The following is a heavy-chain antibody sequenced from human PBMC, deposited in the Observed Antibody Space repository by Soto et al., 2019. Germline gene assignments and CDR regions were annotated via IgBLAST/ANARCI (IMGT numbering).Heavy chain of an antibody. V-gene: IGHV4-30-2*01. CDR2: IYHSGST. J-gene: IGHJ6*02. CDR3: ARGRGGDYGDDVTYYYYGMDV. CDR1: GGSISSGGYS. D-gene: IGHD4-17*01. Sequence: QLQLQESGSGLVKPSQTLSLTCAVSGGSISSGGYSWSWIRQPPGKGLEWIGYIYHSGSTYYNPSLKIRGTISVDRSKNQFSLKLSAVTAADTAVYYCARGRGGDYGDDVTYYYYGMDVWGQGTTVTVSS.